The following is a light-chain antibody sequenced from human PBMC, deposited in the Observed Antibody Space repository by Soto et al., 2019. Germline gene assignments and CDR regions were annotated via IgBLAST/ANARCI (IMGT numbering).Light chain of an antibody. CDR3: QQYDNSLYT. Sequence: ETVLTQSPGTLSLSPGERATLYCRASQSVSSSYLAWYQQKPGQAPRLLIYGASSRATGIPDRFSGSGSGTDFTLTISRLEPEDFAVYYCQQYDNSLYTFGQGTKVDIK. J-gene: IGKJ2*01. V-gene: IGKV3-20*01. CDR2: GAS. CDR1: QSVSSSY.